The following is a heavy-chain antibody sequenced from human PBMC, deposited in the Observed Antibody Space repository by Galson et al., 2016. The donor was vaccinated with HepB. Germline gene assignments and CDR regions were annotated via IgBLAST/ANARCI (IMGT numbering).Heavy chain of an antibody. CDR3: AKDSSFAYGDYLLGGFFDY. CDR1: GFAFSSHA. V-gene: IGHV3-23*01. Sequence: SLRLSCAASGFAFSSHAMTWVRQAPGRGLEWVSAISGSGHSTYYGDSVKGRFTISRDNSENALFLHMNGLSADDTATYYFAKDSSFAYGDYLLGGFFDYWGQGTLVTGSS. D-gene: IGHD4-17*01. J-gene: IGHJ4*02. CDR2: ISGSGHST.